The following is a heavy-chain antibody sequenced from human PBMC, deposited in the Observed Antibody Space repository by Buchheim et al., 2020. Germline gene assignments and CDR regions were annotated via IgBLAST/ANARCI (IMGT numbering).Heavy chain of an antibody. V-gene: IGHV4-31*03. CDR2: IYYSGST. J-gene: IGHJ4*02. D-gene: IGHD6-19*01. CDR3: ARGNAGKWLVRRGGFDY. Sequence: QVQLQESGPGLVKPSHTLSLTCTVSGCSISSGGYYWSWIRQHPGKGLEWIGYIYYSGSTYYNPSLKSRVTISVDPSKNQFSLKLSSVTAADTAVYYCARGNAGKWLVRRGGFDYWGQGTL. CDR1: GCSISSGGYY.